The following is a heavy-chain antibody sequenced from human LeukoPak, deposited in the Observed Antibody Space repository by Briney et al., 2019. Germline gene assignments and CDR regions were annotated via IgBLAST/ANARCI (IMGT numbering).Heavy chain of an antibody. V-gene: IGHV1-18*01. CDR3: ARGVVRGVIGR. J-gene: IGHJ4*02. CDR1: GYTFTSYG. D-gene: IGHD3-10*01. CDR2: ISAYNGNT. Sequence: ASVKVSCKASGYTFTSYGISWVRQAPGQGLEWMGWISAYNGNTNYAQKFQGRVTMTRDTSISTAYMELSRLRSDDTAVYYCARGVVRGVIGRWGQGTLVTVSS.